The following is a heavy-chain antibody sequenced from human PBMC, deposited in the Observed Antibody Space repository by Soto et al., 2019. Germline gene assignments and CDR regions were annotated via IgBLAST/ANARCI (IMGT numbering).Heavy chain of an antibody. Sequence: GESLKISCKGSGYSFTSYWIGWVRQMPGKGLEWMGIIYPGDSDTRYSPSFQGQVTISADKSISTAYLQWSSLKASDTAMYYCARQSSAGIEAAPSLFEVVKWLDPWGKGPLV. CDR1: GYSFTSYW. J-gene: IGHJ5*02. CDR3: ARQSSAGIEAAPSLFEVVKWLDP. CDR2: IYPGDSDT. D-gene: IGHD6-13*01. V-gene: IGHV5-51*01.